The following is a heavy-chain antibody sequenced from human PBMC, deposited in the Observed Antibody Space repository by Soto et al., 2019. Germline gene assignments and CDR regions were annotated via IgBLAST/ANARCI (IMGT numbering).Heavy chain of an antibody. CDR1: GLNIEYYG. V-gene: IGHV3-23*01. Sequence: HPCGGFGLNIEYYGMSWVRKKEGKGLEWLPTRTGRLEVSTYYADSVKGRFTISRDNSQRTLFLQMDSLRAEDTAIYFCSRDRHLYPSDGNPFDTWGQRTLGTGSS. J-gene: IGHJ4*02. CDR2: RTGRLEVST. D-gene: IGHD2-2*02. CDR3: SRDRHLYPSDGNPFDT.